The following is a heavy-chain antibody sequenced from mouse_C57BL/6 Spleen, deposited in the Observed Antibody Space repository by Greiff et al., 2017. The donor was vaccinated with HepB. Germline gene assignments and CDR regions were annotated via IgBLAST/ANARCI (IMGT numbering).Heavy chain of an antibody. Sequence: QVQLQQSGAELAKPGASVKLSCKASGYTFTSYWMHWVKQRPGQGLEWIGYINPSSGYTKYNQKFQDKATLTADKSSSTAYMQLSSLTYEDSAVYSCARPHYGSSYGFAYWGQGTLVTVSA. D-gene: IGHD1-1*01. CDR2: INPSSGYT. V-gene: IGHV1-7*01. CDR1: GYTFTSYW. CDR3: ARPHYGSSYGFAY. J-gene: IGHJ3*01.